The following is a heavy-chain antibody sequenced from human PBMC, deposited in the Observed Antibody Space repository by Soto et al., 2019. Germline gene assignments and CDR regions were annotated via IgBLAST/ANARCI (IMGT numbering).Heavy chain of an antibody. V-gene: IGHV3-64*01. CDR3: ARGLYSSSWVPYYYYYMDV. CDR1: GFTFSSYA. CDR2: ISSNGGST. D-gene: IGHD6-13*01. J-gene: IGHJ6*03. Sequence: AGSLRLSCAASGFTFSSYAMHWVRQAPGKGLEYVSAISSNGGSTYYANSVKGRFTISRDNSKNTLYLQMGSLRAEDMAVYYCARGLYSSSWVPYYYYYMDVWGKGTTVTVSS.